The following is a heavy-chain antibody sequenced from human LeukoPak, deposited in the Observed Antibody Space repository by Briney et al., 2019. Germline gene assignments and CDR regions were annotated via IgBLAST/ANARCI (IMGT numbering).Heavy chain of an antibody. D-gene: IGHD2-2*01. J-gene: IGHJ3*02. Sequence: SETLSLTCAVYGGSFSGYYWSWVRQPPGKGLEWIGEINHSGSTNYNPSLKSRVTISVDTSKNQFSLKLSSVTAADTAVYYCASVGHCSSTSCYAFDIWGQGTMVTVSS. CDR1: GGSFSGYY. CDR3: ASVGHCSSTSCYAFDI. CDR2: INHSGST. V-gene: IGHV4-34*01.